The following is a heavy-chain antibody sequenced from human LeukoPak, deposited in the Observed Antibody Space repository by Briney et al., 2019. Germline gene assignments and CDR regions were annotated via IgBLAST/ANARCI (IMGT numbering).Heavy chain of an antibody. Sequence: SVKVSCKASGGTFSSYAISWVRQAPGQGLEWMGGIIPIFGTANYAQKFQGRVTITADESTSTAYMELSSLRSGDTAVYYCARDYRPRGFGLDYWGQGTLVTVSS. CDR3: ARDYRPRGFGLDY. CDR2: IIPIFGTA. V-gene: IGHV1-69*13. D-gene: IGHD3-10*01. CDR1: GGTFSSYA. J-gene: IGHJ4*02.